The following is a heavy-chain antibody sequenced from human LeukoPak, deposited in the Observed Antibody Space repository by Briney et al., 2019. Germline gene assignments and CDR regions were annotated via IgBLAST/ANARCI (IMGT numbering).Heavy chain of an antibody. D-gene: IGHD1-1*01. J-gene: IGHJ4*02. CDR2: IGAYNGNT. V-gene: IGHV1-18*01. CDR3: ARRAPGKLAADY. CDR1: DYTFTSYG. Sequence: ASVKVSCKASDYTFTSYGISWVRQAPGQGLEWMGWIGAYNGNTNYAQKLQGRVTMTTDTSTSTAYMELRSLRSDDTAMYYCARRAPGKLAADYWGQGTLVTVSS.